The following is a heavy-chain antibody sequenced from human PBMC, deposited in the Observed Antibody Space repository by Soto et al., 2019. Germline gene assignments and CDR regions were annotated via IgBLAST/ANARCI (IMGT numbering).Heavy chain of an antibody. Sequence: SETLSLTCAVSGGSISSSNWWSWVRQPPGRGLEWIGEIYHSGSTNYNPSLKSRVTISVDKSKNQFSLKLSSVTAADTAVYYCARLRNILTGSPMDVWGQGTTVTVSS. CDR3: ARLRNILTGSPMDV. CDR2: IYHSGST. CDR1: GGSISSSNW. V-gene: IGHV4-4*02. J-gene: IGHJ6*02. D-gene: IGHD3-9*01.